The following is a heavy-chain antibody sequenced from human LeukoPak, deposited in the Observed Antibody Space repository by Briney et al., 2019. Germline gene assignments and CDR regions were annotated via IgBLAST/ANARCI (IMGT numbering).Heavy chain of an antibody. J-gene: IGHJ4*02. CDR2: ISWDGGST. CDR3: AKDITGSNRYYDFWSGYSGYFDY. Sequence: GGSLRLSCAASGFTFDDYTMHWVRQAPGKGLEWVSLISWDGGSTCYADSVKGRFTISRDNSKNSLYLQMNSLRTEDTALYYCAKDITGSNRYYDFWSGYSGYFDYWGQGTLVTVSS. D-gene: IGHD3-3*01. CDR1: GFTFDDYT. V-gene: IGHV3-43*01.